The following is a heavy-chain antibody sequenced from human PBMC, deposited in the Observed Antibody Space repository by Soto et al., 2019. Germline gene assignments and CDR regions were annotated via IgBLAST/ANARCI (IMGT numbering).Heavy chain of an antibody. CDR3: AKGTSYYYGSGSYYLRDY. CDR2: ISYDGSNK. D-gene: IGHD3-10*01. J-gene: IGHJ4*02. CDR1: GFTFSSYG. V-gene: IGHV3-30*18. Sequence: GGSLRLSCAASGFTFSSYGMHWVRQAPGKGLEWVAVISYDGSNKYYADSVKGRFTISRDNSKNTLYLQMNSLRAEDTAVYYCAKGTSYYYGSGSYYLRDYWGQGTLVTVSS.